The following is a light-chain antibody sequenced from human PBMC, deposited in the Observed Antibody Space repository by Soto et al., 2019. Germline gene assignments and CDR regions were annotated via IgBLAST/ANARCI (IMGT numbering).Light chain of an antibody. CDR1: QSLPNSNGYNY. CDR2: LGS. Sequence: DVVMTQSPLSLPVTPGEPASISCRSSQSLPNSNGYNYLDWYMQKPGQSPQLLIYLGSNRASGVPDRFSGSGSGTDFTLKISRVEAEDVGVYYCMQALQTPMYTFGQGTKLEIK. J-gene: IGKJ2*01. V-gene: IGKV2-28*01. CDR3: MQALQTPMYT.